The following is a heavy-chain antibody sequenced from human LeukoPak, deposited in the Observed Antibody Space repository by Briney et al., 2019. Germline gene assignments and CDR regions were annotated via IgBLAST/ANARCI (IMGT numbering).Heavy chain of an antibody. CDR3: AMGVVVPEYYFDY. Sequence: SVKVSCKASGGTSSSYTISWVRQAPGQGLEWMGRIIPILGIANYAQKFQGRVTITADKSTSTAYMELSSLRSEDTAVYYCAMGVVVPEYYFDYWGQGTLVTVSS. CDR1: GGTSSSYT. J-gene: IGHJ4*02. D-gene: IGHD2-2*01. V-gene: IGHV1-69*02. CDR2: IIPILGIA.